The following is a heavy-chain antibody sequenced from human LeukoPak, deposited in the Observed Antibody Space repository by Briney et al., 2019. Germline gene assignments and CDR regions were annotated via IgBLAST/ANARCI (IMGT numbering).Heavy chain of an antibody. D-gene: IGHD1-7*01. V-gene: IGHV3-7*03. J-gene: IGHJ4*02. CDR1: GFSFSNYW. CDR2: IKQDGSER. CDR3: AKSNWNYARNFDY. Sequence: GGSLRLPCAASGFSFSNYWMSWVRQAPGKGLEWVANIKQDGSERFYVDSVKGRFTISRDNARNSLYLQMNSLRAEDTALYYCAKSNWNYARNFDYWGQGTLVTVSS.